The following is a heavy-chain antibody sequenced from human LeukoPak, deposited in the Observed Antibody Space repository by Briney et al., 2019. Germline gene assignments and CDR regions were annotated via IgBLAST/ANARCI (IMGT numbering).Heavy chain of an antibody. CDR1: GGSISSGGYS. CDR2: IYHSGST. Sequence: PSQTLSLTCAVSGGSISSGGYSWSWIRQPPGKGLEWIGYIYHSGSTYYNPSLKSRVTISVDRSKNQFSLKLGSVTAADTAVYYCARGDYDFWSGLGGTRKNYYFDYWGQGTLVTVSS. CDR3: ARGDYDFWSGLGGTRKNYYFDY. V-gene: IGHV4-30-2*01. D-gene: IGHD3-3*01. J-gene: IGHJ4*02.